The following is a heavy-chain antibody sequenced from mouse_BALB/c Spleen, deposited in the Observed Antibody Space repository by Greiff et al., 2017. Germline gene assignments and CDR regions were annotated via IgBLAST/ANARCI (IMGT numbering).Heavy chain of an antibody. D-gene: IGHD6-2*01. CDR2: ISSGGSYT. CDR3: ARHEGFSFAY. CDR1: GFTFSSYG. V-gene: IGHV5-6*01. Sequence: EVQLVESGGDLVKPGGSLKLSCAASGFTFSSYGMSWVRQTPDKRLEWVATISSGGSYTYYPDSVKGRFTISRDNAKNTLYLQMSSLKSEDTAMYYCARHEGFSFAYWGQGTLVTVSA. J-gene: IGHJ3*01.